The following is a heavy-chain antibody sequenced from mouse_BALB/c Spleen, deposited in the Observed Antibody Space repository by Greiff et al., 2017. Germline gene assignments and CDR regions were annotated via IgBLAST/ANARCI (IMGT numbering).Heavy chain of an antibody. CDR1: GFSLTSYG. CDR3: AREREGFRYFDY. Sequence: VKLMESGPGLVAPSQSLSITCTVSGFSLTSYGVHWVRQPPGKGLEWLGVIWAGGSTNYNSALMSRLSISKDNSKSQVFLKMNSLQTDDTAMYYCAREREGFRYFDYWGQGTTLTVSS. D-gene: IGHD3-2*02. V-gene: IGHV2-9*02. CDR2: IWAGGST. J-gene: IGHJ2*01.